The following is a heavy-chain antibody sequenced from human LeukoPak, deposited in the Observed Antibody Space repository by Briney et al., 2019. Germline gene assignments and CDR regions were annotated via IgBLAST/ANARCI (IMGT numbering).Heavy chain of an antibody. Sequence: SETLSLTCAVSGGSISSGDYYWSWIRQPPGKGLEWIGYIYYSGSTYYNPSLKSRVTISVDTSKNQFSLKLSSVTAADTAVYYCARGPLLGAFDIWGQGTMVTVSS. D-gene: IGHD3-16*01. CDR3: ARGPLLGAFDI. CDR1: GGSISSGDYY. J-gene: IGHJ3*02. V-gene: IGHV4-30-4*08. CDR2: IYYSGST.